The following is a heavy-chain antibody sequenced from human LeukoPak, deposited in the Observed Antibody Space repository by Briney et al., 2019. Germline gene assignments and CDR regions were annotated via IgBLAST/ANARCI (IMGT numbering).Heavy chain of an antibody. V-gene: IGHV4-59*08. CDR1: GGSVTSYY. CDR2: IYYTGST. CDR3: ARPPTLDI. D-gene: IGHD1-1*01. Sequence: SGTLSLTCTVSGGSVTSYYWSWIRQPPGKGLEWLGYIYYTGSTNYNPSLKSRVTISVDASKNQFSLKLSAVTAADTAVYYCARPPTLDIWGQGTMVTVSS. J-gene: IGHJ3*02.